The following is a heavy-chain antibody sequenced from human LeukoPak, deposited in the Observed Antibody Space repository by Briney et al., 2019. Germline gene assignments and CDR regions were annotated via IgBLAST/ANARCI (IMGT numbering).Heavy chain of an antibody. CDR2: TDRGDNT. CDR1: GFTFSSYG. CDR3: GTTTLSATWNY. V-gene: IGHV3-53*01. J-gene: IGHJ4*02. D-gene: IGHD3-16*02. Sequence: GGSLRLSCAASGFTFSSYGMHWVRQAPGMGLEWVSVTDRGDNTKYADPVKGRFTVSRDYSENTLYLQMNSLRVEDTAVYYCGTTTLSATWNYWGQGTLVTVSS.